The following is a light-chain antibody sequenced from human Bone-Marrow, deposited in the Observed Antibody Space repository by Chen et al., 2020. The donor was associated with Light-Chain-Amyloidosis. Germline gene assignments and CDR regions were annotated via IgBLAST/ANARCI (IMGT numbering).Light chain of an antibody. Sequence: DIVMTQSPDSLAVSLGERATINCKSSQSVFSSSDNKNSLAWYQQQPGQPPKLLISRASTRESGVPDRFSGSGTGTDFTLTISSLQAEDVAVYYCQQYHSWKTFGQGTKVEIK. J-gene: IGKJ1*01. CDR1: QSVFSSSDNKNS. V-gene: IGKV4-1*01. CDR2: RAS. CDR3: QQYHSWKT.